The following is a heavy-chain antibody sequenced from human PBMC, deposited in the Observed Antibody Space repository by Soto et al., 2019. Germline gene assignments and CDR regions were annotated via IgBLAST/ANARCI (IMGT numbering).Heavy chain of an antibody. J-gene: IGHJ6*02. CDR3: AKNRLAISPYYYYYYGMDV. CDR2: ISHDGSNK. D-gene: IGHD6-25*01. Sequence: QVQLVESGGGVVQPGRSLRLSCAASGFTFSSYGMHWVRQAPGKGLEWVAVISHDGSNKWYVDSVKGRFTISRDKSQNTLYMQLDSLRDEDTAVYYCAKNRLAISPYYYYYYGMDVWGRVTTVTVSS. V-gene: IGHV3-30*18. CDR1: GFTFSSYG.